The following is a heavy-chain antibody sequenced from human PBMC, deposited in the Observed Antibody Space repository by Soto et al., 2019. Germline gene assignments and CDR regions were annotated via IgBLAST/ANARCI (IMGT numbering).Heavy chain of an antibody. J-gene: IGHJ4*02. D-gene: IGHD2-2*01. V-gene: IGHV1-69*01. Sequence: QVQLVQSGAEVKKPGSSVKVSCKASGGTFSSYAISWVRQAPGQGLEWMGGIIPIFGTANYAQKFQGRVTITAHASTGTAYMELSSLSSEDTAVYYGARHQYCSSNSCYPGWGQGTLVTVSS. CDR3: ARHQYCSSNSCYPG. CDR1: GGTFSSYA. CDR2: IIPIFGTA.